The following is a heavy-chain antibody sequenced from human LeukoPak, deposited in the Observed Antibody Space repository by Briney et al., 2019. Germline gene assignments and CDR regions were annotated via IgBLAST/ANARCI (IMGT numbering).Heavy chain of an antibody. CDR2: ISSSSSTI. CDR3: ARGSTYYDSSGQVPFDY. Sequence: GGSLRLSCAASGFTFSTYSMNWVRQAPGKGLEWVSYISSSSSTIYYADSVKGRFTISRDNVKNSLYLQMNSLRAEDTAVYYCARGSTYYDSSGQVPFDYWGQGTLVTVSS. CDR1: GFTFSTYS. D-gene: IGHD3-22*01. J-gene: IGHJ4*02. V-gene: IGHV3-48*01.